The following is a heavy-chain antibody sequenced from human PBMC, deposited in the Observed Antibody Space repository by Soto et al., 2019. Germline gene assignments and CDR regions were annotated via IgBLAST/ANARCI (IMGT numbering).Heavy chain of an antibody. D-gene: IGHD3-3*01. Sequence: QTGGSLRLSCAASGFTFSSYAMSWVRQAPGKGLEWVSAISGSGGSTYYADSVKGRFTISRDNSKNTLYLQMNSLRAEDTAVYYCAKEGPYDFWSGPDRGPYYFDYWGQGTLVTVSS. CDR3: AKEGPYDFWSGPDRGPYYFDY. CDR1: GFTFSSYA. CDR2: ISGSGGST. J-gene: IGHJ4*02. V-gene: IGHV3-23*01.